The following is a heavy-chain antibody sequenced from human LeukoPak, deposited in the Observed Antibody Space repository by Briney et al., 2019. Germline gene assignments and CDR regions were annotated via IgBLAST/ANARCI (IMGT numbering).Heavy chain of an antibody. V-gene: IGHV3-30*18. Sequence: GGSLRLSCAASGFTFSSYAMSWVRQAPGKGLEWVALISYDGSAIYYADSVKGRFTISRDNSKNTLYLQMNSLGAEDTAVYYCAKRGSCSGGSCNPWFFDYWGQGTLVTVSS. CDR2: ISYDGSAI. CDR3: AKRGSCSGGSCNPWFFDY. CDR1: GFTFSSYA. D-gene: IGHD2-15*01. J-gene: IGHJ4*02.